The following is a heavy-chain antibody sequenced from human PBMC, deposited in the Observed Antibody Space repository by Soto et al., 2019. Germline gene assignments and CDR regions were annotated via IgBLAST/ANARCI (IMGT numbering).Heavy chain of an antibody. CDR3: ARHDRDYGDQIDY. Sequence: QLQLQESGPGLVKSSETLSLTCTVSGGSISSSSYYWGWIRQPPGKGLEWIGSIYYSGSTYYNSSLKSRATMSVDTSKTQFSLKVSSVTAADTAVYYCARHDRDYGDQIDYWGQGTLVTVSS. CDR1: GGSISSSSYY. V-gene: IGHV4-39*01. CDR2: IYYSGST. J-gene: IGHJ4*02. D-gene: IGHD4-17*01.